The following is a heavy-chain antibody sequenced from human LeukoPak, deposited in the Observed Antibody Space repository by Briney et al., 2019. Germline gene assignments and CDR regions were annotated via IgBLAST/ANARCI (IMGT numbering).Heavy chain of an antibody. Sequence: ASVKVSCKASGFTFSNSAIQWVRQARGQRLEWIGWIIVGSGRTHYAQNLQERLTITRDMSTNTAYMELSSLRSEDTAVYYCASHRRAARFNWFDPWGQGTLVTVSS. CDR1: GFTFSNSA. CDR3: ASHRRAARFNWFDP. J-gene: IGHJ5*02. CDR2: IIVGSGRT. V-gene: IGHV1-58*02. D-gene: IGHD6-6*01.